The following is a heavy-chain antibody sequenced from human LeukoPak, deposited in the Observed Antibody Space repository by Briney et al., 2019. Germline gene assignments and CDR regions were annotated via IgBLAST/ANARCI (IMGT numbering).Heavy chain of an antibody. CDR2: IYPGDSDT. Sequence: GESLRISCKGSGYTFSSYWIGWVRQMPGKGLEWMGIIYPGDSDTRYSPPLQGQVTISVDTSIGTAYLQWSSLKASDTAIYYCARQNDFRLDYWGQGTLVTVSS. J-gene: IGHJ4*02. CDR3: ARQNDFRLDY. D-gene: IGHD3-3*01. CDR1: GYTFSSYW. V-gene: IGHV5-51*01.